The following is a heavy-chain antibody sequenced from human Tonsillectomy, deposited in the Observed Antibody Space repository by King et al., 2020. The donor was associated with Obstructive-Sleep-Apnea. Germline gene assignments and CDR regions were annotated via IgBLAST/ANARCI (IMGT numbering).Heavy chain of an antibody. CDR3: ATRMTGDDYGGNSENDY. Sequence: VQLVESGGGVVQPGRSLRLSCAASGFTFSSYGMHWVRQAPGKGLEWVAVISYDGSNKYYADSVKGRFTISRDNSKNTLYLQMNSLRAEDTAVYYCATRMTGDDYGGNSENDYWVQGTLVTVSS. D-gene: IGHD4-23*01. CDR2: ISYDGSNK. J-gene: IGHJ4*02. V-gene: IGHV3-30*03. CDR1: GFTFSSYG.